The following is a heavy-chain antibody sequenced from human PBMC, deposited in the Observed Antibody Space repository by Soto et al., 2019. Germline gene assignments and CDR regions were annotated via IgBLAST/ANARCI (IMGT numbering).Heavy chain of an antibody. CDR1: GFTFSSYG. CDR3: AREHYGSRSIAFDI. V-gene: IGHV3-33*01. Sequence: QGQLVESGGGVVQPGRSLRLSCAASGFTFSSYGMHWVRQAPGKGLEWVAVIWYDGSNKYYADSVKGRFTISRDNSKNTLYLQMNSLRAEDTAVYYCAREHYGSRSIAFDIWGQGTMVTVSS. J-gene: IGHJ3*02. CDR2: IWYDGSNK. D-gene: IGHD3-10*01.